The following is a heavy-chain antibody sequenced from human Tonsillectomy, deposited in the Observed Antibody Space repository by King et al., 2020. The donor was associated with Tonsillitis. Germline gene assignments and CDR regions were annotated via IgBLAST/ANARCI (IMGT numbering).Heavy chain of an antibody. D-gene: IGHD6-13*01. CDR3: VGEQQRAFDP. CDR2: ISSSSSYI. CDR1: GLTFSSYS. J-gene: IGHJ5*02. Sequence: VQLVESGGGLVKPGGSLRVSCVASGLTFSSYSMNWVRQAPGQGLEWVSSISSSSSYIYYADSVKGRFTISRDNAKNSLYLQMNSLRAEDTAVYYCVGEQQRAFDPWGQGTLVTVSS. V-gene: IGHV3-21*01.